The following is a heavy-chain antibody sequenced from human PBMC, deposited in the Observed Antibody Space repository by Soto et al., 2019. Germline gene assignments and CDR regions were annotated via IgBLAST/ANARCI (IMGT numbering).Heavy chain of an antibody. CDR1: YGSVSSVHHY. V-gene: IGHV4-61*03. D-gene: IGHD5-12*01. Sequence: SETLSLTRPLSYGSVSSVHHYWNWIRQPPGKGLEWIGYFFYTGSTNYNPSLESRLTMSVDVSKNHFSLRLNSVTAADTAVYYCAGGTDGKKVAYWGQGALVT. CDR2: FFYTGST. CDR3: AGGTDGKKVAY. J-gene: IGHJ4*02.